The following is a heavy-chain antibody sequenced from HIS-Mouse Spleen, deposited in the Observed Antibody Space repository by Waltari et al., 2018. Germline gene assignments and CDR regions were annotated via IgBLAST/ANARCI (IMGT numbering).Heavy chain of an antibody. Sequence: QVQLQESGPGLVKPSETLSLTCTVSGYSISSGYYWGWIRQPPGKGLEWIGGIYHSGSTYYNPSLKSRVTISVDTSKNQFSLKLSSVTAADTAVYYCARGARGTGDPKCYFDYWGQGTLVTVSS. CDR3: ARGARGTGDPKCYFDY. V-gene: IGHV4-38-2*02. CDR2: IYHSGST. J-gene: IGHJ4*02. CDR1: GYSISSGYY. D-gene: IGHD7-27*01.